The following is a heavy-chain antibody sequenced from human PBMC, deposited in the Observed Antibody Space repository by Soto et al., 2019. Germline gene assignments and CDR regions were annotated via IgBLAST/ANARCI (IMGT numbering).Heavy chain of an antibody. J-gene: IGHJ3*02. CDR2: IYYSGST. CDR1: GGSISSYY. Sequence: SETLSLTCPVSGGSISSYYWSWIRQPPGKGLEWIGYIYYSGSTNYNPSLKSRVTISVDTSKNQFSLKLSSVTAADTAVYYCARSYGDWAFNIWGQGTMVTVSS. D-gene: IGHD4-17*01. CDR3: ARSYGDWAFNI. V-gene: IGHV4-59*01.